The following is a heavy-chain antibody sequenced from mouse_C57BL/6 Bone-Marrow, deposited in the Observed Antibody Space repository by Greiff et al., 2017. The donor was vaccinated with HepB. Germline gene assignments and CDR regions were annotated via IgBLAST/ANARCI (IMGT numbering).Heavy chain of an antibody. CDR2: IDPANGNT. V-gene: IGHV14-3*01. CDR3: ADGTSAD. CDR1: GFNITNSY. D-gene: IGHD4-1*01. J-gene: IGHJ3*01. Sequence: VQLQQSVAELVRPGASVKLSCTASGFNITNSYMHWVKQRPEQGLEWIGRIDPANGNTNYAPKFQGKATITVDTSSNTAYRQLSSLTAEDTAIYNGADGTSADWGQGTLVTVSA.